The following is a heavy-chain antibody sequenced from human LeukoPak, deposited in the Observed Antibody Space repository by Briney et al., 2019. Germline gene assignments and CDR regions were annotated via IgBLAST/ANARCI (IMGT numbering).Heavy chain of an antibody. CDR1: GGSLSSYY. J-gene: IGHJ3*02. V-gene: IGHV4-59*01. Sequence: PSETLSLTCTVSGGSLSSYYWSWVRQPPGKGLEWIGYIYYSGSTTYNPPLKSRVTISVDTSKNQFSLKLSSVTAADTAVYYCARAPSSSGWRQMLLISGAFDIWGQGTMVTVSS. CDR2: IYYSGST. CDR3: ARAPSSSGWRQMLLISGAFDI. D-gene: IGHD6-19*01.